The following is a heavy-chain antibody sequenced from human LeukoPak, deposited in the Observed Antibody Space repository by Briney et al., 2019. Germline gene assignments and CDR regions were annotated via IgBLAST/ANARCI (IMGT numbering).Heavy chain of an antibody. CDR2: IYHSGYT. CDR3: ARDLNPTHYFDY. V-gene: IGHV4-38-2*02. J-gene: IGHJ4*02. CDR1: GYSISSGYY. Sequence: SETLSLTCTVSGYSISSGYYWAWIRPAPGKGLEWIGSIYHSGYTHYNPSLKGRVTISVDTSKNDFSLKLSSVAAADTAIYYCARDLNPTHYFDYWGQGTLVTVSS.